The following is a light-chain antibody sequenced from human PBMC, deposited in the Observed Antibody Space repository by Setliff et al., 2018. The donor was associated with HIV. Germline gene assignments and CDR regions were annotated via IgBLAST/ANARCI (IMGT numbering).Light chain of an antibody. J-gene: IGLJ1*01. V-gene: IGLV2-23*02. CDR2: EVS. CDR1: SSDVGSYNL. Sequence: QSVLPQPASVSGSPGQSITLSCTGTSSDVGSYNLVSWYQHHPGKAPKLMIYEVSKRPSGVSNRFSGSKSGNTASLTISGLQAEDEADYYCCSYAGSSTYVFGTGTKVTVL. CDR3: CSYAGSSTYV.